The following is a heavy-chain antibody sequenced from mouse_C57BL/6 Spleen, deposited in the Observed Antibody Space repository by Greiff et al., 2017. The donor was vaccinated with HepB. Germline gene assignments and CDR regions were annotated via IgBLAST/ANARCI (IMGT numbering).Heavy chain of an antibody. CDR3: ARTWDDYFDY. CDR2: IYPGDGDT. Sequence: QVQLKESGAELVKPGASVKISCKASGYAFSSYWMNWVKQRPGKGLEWIGQIYPGDGDTNYNGKFKGKATLTADKSSSTAYMQLSSLTSEDSAVYCCARTWDDYFDYWGQGTTLTVSS. CDR1: GYAFSSYW. D-gene: IGHD4-1*01. V-gene: IGHV1-80*01. J-gene: IGHJ2*01.